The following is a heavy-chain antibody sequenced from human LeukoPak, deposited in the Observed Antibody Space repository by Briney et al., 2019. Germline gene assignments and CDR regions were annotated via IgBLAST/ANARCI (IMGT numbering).Heavy chain of an antibody. CDR3: AGVVVPPHWYFDL. V-gene: IGHV4-59*08. CDR2: IYYSGST. CDR1: GGSISSYY. D-gene: IGHD2-2*01. J-gene: IGHJ2*01. Sequence: PSETLSLTCTVSGGSISSYYWSWIRQPPGRGLEWIGYIYYSGSTNYNPSLKSRVTISVDMSKNQFSLKLNSVTAADTAVYYCAGVVVPPHWYFDLWGRGTLVTVSS.